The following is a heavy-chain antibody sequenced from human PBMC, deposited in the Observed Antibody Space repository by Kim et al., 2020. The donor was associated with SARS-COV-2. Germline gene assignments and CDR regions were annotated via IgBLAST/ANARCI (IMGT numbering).Heavy chain of an antibody. D-gene: IGHD3-10*01. CDR1: GFTFSSYA. J-gene: IGHJ4*02. CDR2: ISYDGSNK. V-gene: IGHV3-30*04. CDR3: ARDSGGSGSLRADY. Sequence: GGSLRLSCAASGFTFSSYATHWVRQAPGKGLEWVAVISYDGSNKYYADSVKGRFTISRDNSKNTLYLQMNSLRAEDTAVYYCARDSGGSGSLRADYWGQGTLVTVSS.